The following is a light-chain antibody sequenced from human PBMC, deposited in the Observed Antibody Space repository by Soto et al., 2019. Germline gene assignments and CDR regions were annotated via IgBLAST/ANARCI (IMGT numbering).Light chain of an antibody. CDR2: GAS. J-gene: IGKJ1*01. CDR3: QQYGSSPPE. CDR1: QSVSSSY. Sequence: EIVLTQSPGTLSLSPGERATLSCRASQSVSSSYLAWYQQKPGQAPRLLIYGASSRATGIPDRFSGSGSGTDFTLTISRLEPEDFAVYYCQQYGSSPPEFGQETKVDIK. V-gene: IGKV3-20*01.